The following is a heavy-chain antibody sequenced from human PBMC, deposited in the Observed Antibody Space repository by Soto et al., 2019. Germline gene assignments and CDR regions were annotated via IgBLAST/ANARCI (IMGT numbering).Heavy chain of an antibody. D-gene: IGHD3-22*01. J-gene: IGHJ6*02. CDR3: ARDGSGYRSRASPMDV. CDR2: IIPIVGTA. Sequence: QVQLVQSGAEVKKPGSSVKVSCKASGDTFSSYAIRWVRQAPGPGLEWMGGIIPIVGTANYAQKFQGRVTITADESTSTADMELSSLISEDTAVYYCARDGSGYRSRASPMDVWGQGTTVTVSS. V-gene: IGHV1-69*01. CDR1: GDTFSSYA.